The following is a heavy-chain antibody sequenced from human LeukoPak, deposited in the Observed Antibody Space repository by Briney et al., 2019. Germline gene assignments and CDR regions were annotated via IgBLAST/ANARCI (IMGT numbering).Heavy chain of an antibody. V-gene: IGHV3-23*01. D-gene: IGHD5-24*01. Sequence: GGSLRLSCAASGFTFSSYAMSWVRQAPGKGLEWVSVISGSGTNTYYADSVKGRFTISRDNSKNTLYLQMNSLRAEDTAVYYCAKSGYNRFDYWGQGTLVTVSS. CDR2: ISGSGTNT. CDR3: AKSGYNRFDY. CDR1: GFTFSSYA. J-gene: IGHJ4*02.